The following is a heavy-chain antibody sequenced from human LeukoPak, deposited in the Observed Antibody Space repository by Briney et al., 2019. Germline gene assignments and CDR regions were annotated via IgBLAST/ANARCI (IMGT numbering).Heavy chain of an antibody. D-gene: IGHD3-3*01. CDR3: ARALPITIFGVVTENFDY. Sequence: GASVKVSCKASGYTFTSYGISWVRQAPGQGLEWMGWISAYNGNTNYAQKFQGRVTMTRNTSISTAYMELSSLRSEDTAVYYCARALPITIFGVVTENFDYWGQGTLVTVSS. V-gene: IGHV1-18*01. J-gene: IGHJ4*02. CDR1: GYTFTSYG. CDR2: ISAYNGNT.